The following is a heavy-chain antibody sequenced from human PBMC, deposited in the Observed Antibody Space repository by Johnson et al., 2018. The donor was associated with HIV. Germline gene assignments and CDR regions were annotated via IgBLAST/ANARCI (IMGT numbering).Heavy chain of an antibody. Sequence: QVQLVESGGGVVQPGRSLRLSCAASGFTFSSYGMHWVRQAPGKGLEWVAVISYYGSNKYYADSVKGRFTISRDNSKNTLYLQRNSLRAEDTAVYHCAKDLYRSSWNNDAFDIWGQGTIVTVSS. CDR1: GFTFSSYG. D-gene: IGHD1/OR15-1a*01. CDR2: ISYYGSNK. J-gene: IGHJ3*02. V-gene: IGHV3-30*18. CDR3: AKDLYRSSWNNDAFDI.